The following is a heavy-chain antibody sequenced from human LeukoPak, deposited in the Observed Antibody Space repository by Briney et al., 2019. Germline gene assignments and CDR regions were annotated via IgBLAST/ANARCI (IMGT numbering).Heavy chain of an antibody. CDR3: TIVSYYGSGSLPAY. CDR1: GFTFRNAW. CDR2: FKSQTDGGTT. D-gene: IGHD3-10*01. V-gene: IGHV3-15*01. J-gene: IGHJ4*02. Sequence: GGSLRLSCAAPGFTFRNAWMSWVRQAPGKGREWVGRFKSQTDGGTTDYAAPVKGRFTISRDDSKNTLYLQMNSLKTEDTAMYYCTIVSYYGSGSLPAYWGQGALVTVSS.